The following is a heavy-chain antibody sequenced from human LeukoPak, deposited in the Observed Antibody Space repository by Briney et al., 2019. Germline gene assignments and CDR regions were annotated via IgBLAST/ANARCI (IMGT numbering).Heavy chain of an antibody. D-gene: IGHD6-19*01. CDR1: GGSISSSSYY. CDR3: ARGKWLVVYYFDC. CDR2: VFYSGGTYGTT. Sequence: PSETLSLTCTVSGGSISSSSYYWGWIRQPPGKGLEWIVSVFYSGGTYGTTYYNPSLKRRVTMSLDTSKNQFSLSLSSVTAADTAVYYCARGKWLVVYYFDCWGQGSLVTVSS. J-gene: IGHJ4*02. V-gene: IGHV4-39*07.